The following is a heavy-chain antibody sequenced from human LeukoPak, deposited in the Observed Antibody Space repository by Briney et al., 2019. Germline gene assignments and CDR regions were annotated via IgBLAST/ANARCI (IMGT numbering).Heavy chain of an antibody. CDR1: GGSISSYY. D-gene: IGHD6-13*01. V-gene: IGHV4-59*01. CDR3: ARYSASYAMDV. Sequence: SEALSLTCTVSGGSISSYYWSWIRQPPGKGLEWIGYIYFSGSTNYNPSLKSRVTISVDTSKNQFSLKLSSVTAADTAVYYCARYSASYAMDVWGKGTTVTVSS. CDR2: IYFSGST. J-gene: IGHJ6*03.